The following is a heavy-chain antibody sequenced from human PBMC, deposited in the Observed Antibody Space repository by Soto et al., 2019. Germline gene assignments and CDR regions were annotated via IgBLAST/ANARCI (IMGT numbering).Heavy chain of an antibody. V-gene: IGHV4-30-4*01. D-gene: IGHD2-15*01. CDR3: ARLGGISLLGFDY. CDR2: IYYSGST. Sequence: NPSETLSLTCTVSGGSISSGDYYWSWIRQPPGKGLEWIGYIYYSGSTYYNPSLKSRVTISVDTSKNQFSLKLSSVTAADTAVYYCARLGGISLLGFDYWGQGTLVTVSS. CDR1: GGSISSGDYY. J-gene: IGHJ4*02.